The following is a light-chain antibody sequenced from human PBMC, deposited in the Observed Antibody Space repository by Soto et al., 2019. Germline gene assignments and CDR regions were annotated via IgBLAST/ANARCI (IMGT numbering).Light chain of an antibody. CDR2: DAS. J-gene: IGKJ1*01. CDR3: PQWNQWSLT. CDR1: QSVRSY. V-gene: IGKV3-11*01. Sequence: DIVLTQSPATLSLSPGERATLSCRASQSVRSYLAWYQQKPGQDPRLLIYDASHRATGIPARFSDSGSGTDFALTISILEPEDLALYYCPQWNQWSLTCGQGTDVDI.